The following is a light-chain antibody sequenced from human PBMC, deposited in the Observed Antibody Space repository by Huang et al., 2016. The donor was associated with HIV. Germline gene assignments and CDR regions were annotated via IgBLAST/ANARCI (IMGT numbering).Light chain of an antibody. CDR3: QQYGGSPYT. CDR2: GAS. Sequence: EIVLTQSPGTLSLSPGERATLSCRASQSVSSSYLAWYQQKPGQAPRLLIYGASSRATGIPDRFSGSGSGTDFPLTISRLVPEDFAVYYCQQYGGSPYTFGQGTKLEIK. CDR1: QSVSSSY. J-gene: IGKJ2*01. V-gene: IGKV3-20*01.